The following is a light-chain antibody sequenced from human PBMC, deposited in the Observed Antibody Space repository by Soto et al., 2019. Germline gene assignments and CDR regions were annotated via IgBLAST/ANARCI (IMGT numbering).Light chain of an antibody. CDR2: DVS. CDR1: QSVSNW. J-gene: IGKJ1*01. CDR3: QQYDSYSWT. V-gene: IGKV1-5*01. Sequence: GERVTITCRASQSVSNWLAWYQHKPGKAPKLLIYDVSSLESGVPSRFSGSGSGTEFILTISSLQPDDFATYYCQQYDSYSWTFGQGTKVDSK.